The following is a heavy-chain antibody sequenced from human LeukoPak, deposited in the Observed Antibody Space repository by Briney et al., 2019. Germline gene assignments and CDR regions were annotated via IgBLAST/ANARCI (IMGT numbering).Heavy chain of an antibody. D-gene: IGHD3-10*01. CDR3: AKSIEGSGSYYNSYFDY. CDR2: ISYDGSIK. V-gene: IGHV3-30-3*02. CDR1: GFTFSSYA. J-gene: IGHJ4*02. Sequence: GRSLRLSCAASGFTFSSYAMHWVRQAPGKGLEWMAVISYDGSIKYYADSVKGRFTISRDNSKNKLYLQMNSLRAEDTAVYYCAKSIEGSGSYYNSYFDYWGQGTLVTVSS.